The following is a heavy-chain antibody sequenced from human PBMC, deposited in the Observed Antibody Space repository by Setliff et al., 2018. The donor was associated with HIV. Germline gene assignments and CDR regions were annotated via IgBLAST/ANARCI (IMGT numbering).Heavy chain of an antibody. V-gene: IGHV3-7*03. D-gene: IGHD3-16*01. J-gene: IGHJ5*02. CDR2: IKQDGSEI. CDR1: GFTFSNYW. Sequence: GGSLRLSCAASGFTFSNYWMDWIRQAPGKGLEWVATIKQDGSEIYYMDSVKGRFTISRDNARTSLYLEMSSLRDEDTAVYLCANLWELGAWGQGTLVTVSS. CDR3: ANLWELGA.